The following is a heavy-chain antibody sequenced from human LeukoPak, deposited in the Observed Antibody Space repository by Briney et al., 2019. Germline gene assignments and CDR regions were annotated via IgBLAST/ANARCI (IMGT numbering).Heavy chain of an antibody. V-gene: IGHV3-23*01. J-gene: IGHJ4*02. CDR1: GFTFTSYA. CDR2: ISASGGST. CDR3: AKAEGGDLSYYFDY. Sequence: GGSLRLSCTASGFTFTSYAMSWVRQAPGQGLEWVAAISASGGSTYYAQSVKGRVTISRNNSESTAYLEMNSLRSEDTAVYYCAKAEGGDLSYYFDYWGQGTLVTVSS. D-gene: IGHD1-26*01.